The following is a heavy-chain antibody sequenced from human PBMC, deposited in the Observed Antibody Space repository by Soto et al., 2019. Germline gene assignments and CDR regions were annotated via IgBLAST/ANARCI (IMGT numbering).Heavy chain of an antibody. J-gene: IGHJ5*02. Sequence: QVQLQQWGAGLLKPSETLSLTCAVYGGSFSGYYWSWIRQPPGKGLEWIGEINHSGSTNYNPSLKSRVTRSVDTSKNQFSLKLSSVTAADTAVYYCARYSSGWYRGGKNWFDPWGQGTLVTVSS. V-gene: IGHV4-34*01. CDR3: ARYSSGWYRGGKNWFDP. D-gene: IGHD6-19*01. CDR1: GGSFSGYY. CDR2: INHSGST.